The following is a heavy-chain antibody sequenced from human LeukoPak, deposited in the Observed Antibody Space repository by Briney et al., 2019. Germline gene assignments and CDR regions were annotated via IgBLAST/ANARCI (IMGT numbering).Heavy chain of an antibody. CDR1: GGSISTYY. V-gene: IGHV4-59*08. J-gene: IGHJ4*02. Sequence: SETLSLTCTVSGGSISTYYWSWIRQPPGKGLEWIGYIYYSGSTNYNPSLKSRVTISVDTSKNQFSLKLSSVTAADTAVYYCARHSTASGYLNYFDYWGQGTLVTVSS. CDR3: ARHSTASGYLNYFDY. D-gene: IGHD1-1*01. CDR2: IYYSGST.